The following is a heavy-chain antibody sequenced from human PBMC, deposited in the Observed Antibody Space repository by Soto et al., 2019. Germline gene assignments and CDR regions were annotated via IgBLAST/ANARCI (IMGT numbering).Heavy chain of an antibody. CDR3: ARGWYYGSGSPFDP. V-gene: IGHV1-8*01. CDR2: MNPNSGNT. Sequence: QVQLVQSGAEVKKPGASVKVSCKASGYTFTSYDINWVRQATGQGLEWMGWMNPNSGNTGYAQKFQGRVTMAKNPTISTAYMELSSLRSEDTAVYYCARGWYYGSGSPFDPWGQGTLVTVSS. D-gene: IGHD3-10*01. CDR1: GYTFTSYD. J-gene: IGHJ5*02.